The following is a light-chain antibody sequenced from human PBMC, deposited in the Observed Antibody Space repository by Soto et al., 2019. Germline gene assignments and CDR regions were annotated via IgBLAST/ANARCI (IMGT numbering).Light chain of an antibody. CDR3: NSYTTATTLL. CDR1: SSDVGAYNY. J-gene: IGLJ2*01. CDR2: EVN. V-gene: IGLV2-14*01. Sequence: QSALTQPASVSGSPGQSITITCSGTSSDVGAYNYVSWYQQHPGKAPKLLLFEVNNRPSGVSNRFSGSKSGYTASLTISGLQSDDEADYYCNSYTTATTLLFGGGTKLTVL.